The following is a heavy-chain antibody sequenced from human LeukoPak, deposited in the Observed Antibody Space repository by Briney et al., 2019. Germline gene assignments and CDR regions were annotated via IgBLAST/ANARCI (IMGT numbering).Heavy chain of an antibody. Sequence: PGGSLRLSCAASGFTFSSYAMSWVRQAPGKGLEWVSAISGSGGSTYYADSVKGRFTISRDNSKNTLYLQMNSLRAEDTAVYFCAVTKIYVWGSYRYYNYWGQGTLVTVSS. CDR3: AVTKIYVWGSYRYYNY. D-gene: IGHD3-16*02. J-gene: IGHJ4*02. CDR1: GFTFSSYA. V-gene: IGHV3-23*01. CDR2: ISGSGGST.